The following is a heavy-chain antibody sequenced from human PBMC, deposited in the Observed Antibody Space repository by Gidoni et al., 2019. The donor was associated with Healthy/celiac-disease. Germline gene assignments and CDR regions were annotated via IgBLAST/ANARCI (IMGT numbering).Heavy chain of an antibody. J-gene: IGHJ4*02. CDR3: ARDHSGWYPFDY. Sequence: QVQLQESGPGLVKPSETLSLTCTVSGYSISSGYYWGWIRQPPGKGLEWIGSIYHSGSTYYNPSIKSRVTISVDTSKNQFSLKLSSVTAADTAVYYCARDHSGWYPFDYWGQGTLVTVSS. CDR2: IYHSGST. CDR1: GYSISSGYY. D-gene: IGHD6-19*01. V-gene: IGHV4-38-2*02.